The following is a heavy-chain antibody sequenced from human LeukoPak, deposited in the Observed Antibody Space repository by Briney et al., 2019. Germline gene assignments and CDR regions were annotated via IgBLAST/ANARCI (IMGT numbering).Heavy chain of an antibody. Sequence: SETLSLTCTVSGGSISSSSYYWVWIRQPPGKGPGWIGTIYYSGSSYYNPSLKSRVTISVDTSKSQFSLKLRSVTAADTAVYYCARHAKSRSMVRGVIITYWFDPWCQGTLVTVSS. J-gene: IGHJ5*02. V-gene: IGHV4-39*01. CDR2: IYYSGSS. CDR3: ARHAKSRSMVRGVIITYWFDP. D-gene: IGHD3-10*01. CDR1: GGSISSSSYY.